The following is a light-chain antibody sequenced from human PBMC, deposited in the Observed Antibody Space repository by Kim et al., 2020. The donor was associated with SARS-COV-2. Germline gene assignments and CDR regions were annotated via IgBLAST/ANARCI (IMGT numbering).Light chain of an antibody. Sequence: SSELTQDPAVSVALGQTVRITCQGDSLRNYYASWYQQKPGQAPVLLISGKNNRPSGIPDRFSGSSSGNTASLTIAGAQAEDEADYYCNSRDTSNFVIFGGGTKLTVL. CDR1: SLRNYY. V-gene: IGLV3-19*01. CDR2: GKN. J-gene: IGLJ2*01. CDR3: NSRDTSNFVI.